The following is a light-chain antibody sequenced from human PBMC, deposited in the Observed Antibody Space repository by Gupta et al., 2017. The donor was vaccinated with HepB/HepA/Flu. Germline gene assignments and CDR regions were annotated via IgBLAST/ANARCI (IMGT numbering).Light chain of an antibody. V-gene: IGLV2-14*01. CDR1: SSDVGGYNY. J-gene: IGLJ3*02. CDR3: SSYTSSKTWV. CDR2: DVS. Sequence: QSALTQPASVSGSPGQSITISCTGTSSDVGGYNYVSWYQQHPGKAPKLLIYDVSYRPSGVSTRFSGSKSGNTASLTISGLQAEDESDYYCSSYTSSKTWVFGGGTKLTVL.